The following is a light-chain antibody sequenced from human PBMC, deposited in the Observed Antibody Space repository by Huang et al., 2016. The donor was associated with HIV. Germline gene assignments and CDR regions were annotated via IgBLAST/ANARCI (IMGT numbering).Light chain of an antibody. CDR3: MQASHGAAT. Sequence: DVLLTQSPLSLPVTLGQPAFITCKSNQSLVYGDGNIYLNWFHQRPGHSPRRLIYNLANRDSGVPDRVSAGGSGADFTLWISEVEAGDVGDYYCMQASHGAATFGQGTRVDIK. CDR2: NLA. J-gene: IGKJ1*01. CDR1: QSLVYGDGNIY. V-gene: IGKV2-30*01.